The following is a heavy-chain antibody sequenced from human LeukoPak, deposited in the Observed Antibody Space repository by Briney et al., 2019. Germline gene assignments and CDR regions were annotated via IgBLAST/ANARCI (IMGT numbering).Heavy chain of an antibody. D-gene: IGHD2-8*01. V-gene: IGHV3-30-3*01. CDR1: GFTFSSYA. Sequence: GGSLRLSCAASGFTFSSYAMHWVRQAPGKGLEWVAVISYDGSNKYYADSVKGRFTISRDNSKNTLYLQMNSLRAEDTAVYYCARGLYDPHLWGCGTLVTVSS. CDR3: ARGLYDPHL. J-gene: IGHJ2*01. CDR2: ISYDGSNK.